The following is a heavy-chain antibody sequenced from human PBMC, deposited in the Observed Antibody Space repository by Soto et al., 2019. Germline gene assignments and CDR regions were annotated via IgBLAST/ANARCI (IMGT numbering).Heavy chain of an antibody. D-gene: IGHD3-3*01. CDR3: ARGTYYDFWSGYPPETRRAFDI. CDR2: MNPNSGNT. J-gene: IGHJ3*02. V-gene: IGHV1-8*01. Sequence: ASVKVSCKASGYTFTSYYINWVRQATGQGLEWMGWMNPNSGNTGYAQKFQGRVTMTRNTSISTAYMGLSSLRSEGTAVYYCARGTYYDFWSGYPPETRRAFDIWGQGTMVTVSS. CDR1: GYTFTSYY.